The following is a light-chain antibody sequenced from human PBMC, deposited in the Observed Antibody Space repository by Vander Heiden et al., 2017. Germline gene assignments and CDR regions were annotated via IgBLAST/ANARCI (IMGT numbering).Light chain of an antibody. Sequence: IQMTQSPSSLSASVGHRVTITCRASQGIIHYLAWLQQKPGRAPKPLIYDASNLQSGVPSKCSGSGSGADVSLTINSLQPEDFATYFCQQYMSDAPAFGGGTKEGIK. V-gene: IGKV1-16*02. J-gene: IGKJ4*01. CDR2: DAS. CDR3: QQYMSDAPA. CDR1: QGIIHY.